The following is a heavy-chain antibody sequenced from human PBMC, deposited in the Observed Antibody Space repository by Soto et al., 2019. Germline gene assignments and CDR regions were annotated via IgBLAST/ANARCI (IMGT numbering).Heavy chain of an antibody. CDR1: GFTFSSYE. D-gene: IGHD3-22*01. V-gene: IGHV3-48*03. Sequence: GGSLRLSCAASGFTFSSYEMNWVRQAPGKGLEWVSYISSSGSTIYYADSVKGRFTISRDNAKNSLYLQMNSLRAEDTAVYYCARTMIVVVPIARYYYGMDVWGQGTTVTVSS. J-gene: IGHJ6*02. CDR3: ARTMIVVVPIARYYYGMDV. CDR2: ISSSGSTI.